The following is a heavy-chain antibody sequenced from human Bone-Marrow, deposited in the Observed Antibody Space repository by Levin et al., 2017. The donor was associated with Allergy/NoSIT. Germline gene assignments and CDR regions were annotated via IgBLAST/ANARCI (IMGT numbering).Heavy chain of an antibody. CDR3: TTDRDCPTGVCYQFDT. CDR1: GFTFSNAW. CDR2: IKNKADGGTI. D-gene: IGHD2-8*01. V-gene: IGHV3-15*01. Sequence: GGSLRLSCAASGFTFSNAWMSWVRQAPGKGLEWVGRIKNKADGGTIDYAAPVKGRFTISRDDSKNMLYVQMNSLKTEDTAVYRCTTDRDCPTGVCYQFDTWGQGTLVTVSS. J-gene: IGHJ4*02.